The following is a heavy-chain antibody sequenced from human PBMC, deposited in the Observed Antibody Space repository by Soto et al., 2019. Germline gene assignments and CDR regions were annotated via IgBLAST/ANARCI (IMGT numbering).Heavy chain of an antibody. D-gene: IGHD3-3*01. CDR2: IKSKTDGGTT. Sequence: GGSLRLSCAASGFTFSNAWMNWVRQAPGKGLEWVGRIKSKTDGGTTDYAAPVKGRFTISRDDSKNTLYLQMNSLKTEDTAVYYCTTDLHRSYDFWSGYKEVYFDYWGQGTLVTVSS. CDR1: GFTFSNAW. J-gene: IGHJ4*02. V-gene: IGHV3-15*07. CDR3: TTDLHRSYDFWSGYKEVYFDY.